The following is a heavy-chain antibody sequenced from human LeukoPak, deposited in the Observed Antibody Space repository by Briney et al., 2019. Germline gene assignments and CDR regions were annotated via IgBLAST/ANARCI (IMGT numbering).Heavy chain of an antibody. Sequence: PGGSLRLSCAASGFTFSSYGMHWVRQAPGKGLEWVAVISYDGSNKYYADSVKGRFTISRDNSKNTLYLQVNSLRAEDTAVYYCAKDRFDSLLTAAGKYWGQGTLVTVSS. J-gene: IGHJ4*02. CDR1: GFTFSSYG. CDR2: ISYDGSNK. V-gene: IGHV3-30*18. CDR3: AKDRFDSLLTAAGKY. D-gene: IGHD6-13*01.